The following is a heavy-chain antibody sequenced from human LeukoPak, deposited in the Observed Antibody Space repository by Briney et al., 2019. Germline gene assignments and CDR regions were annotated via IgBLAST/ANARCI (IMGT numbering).Heavy chain of an antibody. V-gene: IGHV1-69*13. CDR3: ARSYDYVWGSYRNFDY. CDR1: GYTFTSYA. CDR2: IIPIFGTA. D-gene: IGHD3-16*02. Sequence: GASVKVSCKASGYTFTSYAMHWVRQAPGQGLEWMGGIIPIFGTANYAQKFQGRVTITADESTSTAYIELSSLRSEDTAVYYCARSYDYVWGSYRNFDYWGQGTLVTVSS. J-gene: IGHJ4*02.